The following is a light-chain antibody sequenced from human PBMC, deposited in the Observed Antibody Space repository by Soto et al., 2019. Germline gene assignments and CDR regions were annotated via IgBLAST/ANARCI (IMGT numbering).Light chain of an antibody. CDR3: QESYSTPYT. V-gene: IGKV1-39*01. J-gene: IGKJ2*01. CDR2: AAS. Sequence: DIQMTQSPSSLSASVGDRVTITCRASQSISYYLNWYQQKPGKAPKLLIYAASSLQSGVPSRFSASGFGTDFTLTISNLQPEDFATYYCQESYSTPYTFGQGTKLEIK. CDR1: QSISYY.